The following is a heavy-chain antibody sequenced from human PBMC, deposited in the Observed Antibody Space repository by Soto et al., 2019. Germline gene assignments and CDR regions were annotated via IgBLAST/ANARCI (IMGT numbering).Heavy chain of an antibody. J-gene: IGHJ4*02. D-gene: IGHD4-17*01. CDR1: GFTFSTFG. CDR2: ISSSSSTI. V-gene: IGHV3-48*01. CDR3: ARGRYGDYIPDY. Sequence: VPHRVCWTASGFTFSTFGIHCVSQAPGKGLEWVSYISSSSSTIYYADSVKGRFTISRDNAKNSLYLQMNSLRVEDTAVYYCARGRYGDYIPDYWGQGTLVTVSS.